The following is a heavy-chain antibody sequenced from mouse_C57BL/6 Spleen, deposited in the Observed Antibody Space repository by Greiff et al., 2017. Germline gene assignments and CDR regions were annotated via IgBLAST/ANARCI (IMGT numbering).Heavy chain of an antibody. V-gene: IGHV2-5*01. J-gene: IGHJ4*01. D-gene: IGHD1-1*02. CDR1: GFSLTSYG. CDR2: ICRGGST. CDR3: AKGVERDAMDY. Sequence: VMLVESGPGLVQPSQSLSITCTVSGFSLTSYGVNWVRQSPGKGLEWLGVICRGGSTDYNAAFMSRLIITKDNSKSQVFFKMNSLQADDTAIYYCAKGVERDAMDYWGQGTSVTVSS.